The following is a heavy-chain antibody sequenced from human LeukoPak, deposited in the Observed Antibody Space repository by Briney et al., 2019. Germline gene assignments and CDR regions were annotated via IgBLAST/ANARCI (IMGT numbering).Heavy chain of an antibody. CDR1: VGSISSYY. J-gene: IGHJ6*03. V-gene: IGHV4-4*07. D-gene: IGHD3-22*01. CDR3: ARDGYYYDSSGYTIATYYYYYMDG. Sequence: SETLSLTCTVSVGSISSYYWSWIRQPAGKGLEWIGRIYTSGSTNYNHSLQSRVTMSVDTSKTLFSLKLSSVTAADTAVYYCARDGYYYDSSGYTIATYYYYYMDGWSKGTTVTVSS. CDR2: IYTSGST.